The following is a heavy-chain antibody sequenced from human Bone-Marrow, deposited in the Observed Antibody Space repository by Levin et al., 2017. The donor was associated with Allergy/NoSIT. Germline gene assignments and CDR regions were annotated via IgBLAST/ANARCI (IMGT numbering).Heavy chain of an antibody. CDR3: ARDPSCGDDGFTLDY. CDR2: INKDRSKR. CDR1: GFTFSGDW. Sequence: GESLKISCVASGFTFSGDWMSWVRLAPGKGLEWVADINKDRSKRYYVDSVKGRFTISRDNAKNSLYLQMDTLRAEDTAVYYCARDPSCGDDGFTLDYWGQGTRVTVSS. V-gene: IGHV3-7*01. D-gene: IGHD2-21*01. J-gene: IGHJ4*02.